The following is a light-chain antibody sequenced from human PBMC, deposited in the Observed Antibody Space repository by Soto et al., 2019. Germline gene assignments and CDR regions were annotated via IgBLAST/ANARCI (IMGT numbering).Light chain of an antibody. CDR1: SSDVGGYNY. CDR2: DVT. Sequence: QSALTQPGSVSGSPGQSITISCTGTSSDVGGYNYVSWYQQHPGKAPKLMIYDVTNRPSGVSNRFSGSKSGNTASLTISGLHAEDEADYYCSSYTSSSTPLVFGGGTKLTVL. J-gene: IGLJ3*02. CDR3: SSYTSSSTPLV. V-gene: IGLV2-14*01.